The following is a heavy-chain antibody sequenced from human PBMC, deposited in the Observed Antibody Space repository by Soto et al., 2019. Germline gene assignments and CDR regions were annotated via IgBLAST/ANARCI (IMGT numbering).Heavy chain of an antibody. J-gene: IGHJ2*01. CDR1: GGSISSSTYY. D-gene: IGHD3-10*01. CDR2: IYYSGSS. V-gene: IGHV4-39*01. Sequence: QLQLQESGPGLVKPSETLSLTCTVSGGSISSSTYYWGWIRQPPGKGLEWIGTIYYSGSSYYNPSLKSRVTISVDTSKNQLSLKLSSVTAADTAVYYCARHFSGSGSRRYFDLWGRGTLVTVSS. CDR3: ARHFSGSGSRRYFDL.